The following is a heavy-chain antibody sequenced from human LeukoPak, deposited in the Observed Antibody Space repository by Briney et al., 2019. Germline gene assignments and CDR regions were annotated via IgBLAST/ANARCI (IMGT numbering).Heavy chain of an antibody. V-gene: IGHV1-3*01. CDR1: GYTFTNYA. CDR3: ATGIWERSKWYCFDS. Sequence: ASVKVSCKASGYTFTNYAIHWVRQAPGQGLEWMAWINAGNGATKYSQNFQGRVTITRDTSASTAYMDLSSLRSEDTAVYYCATGIWERSKWYCFDSWGQGTLVTVSS. D-gene: IGHD1-26*01. CDR2: INAGNGAT. J-gene: IGHJ4*02.